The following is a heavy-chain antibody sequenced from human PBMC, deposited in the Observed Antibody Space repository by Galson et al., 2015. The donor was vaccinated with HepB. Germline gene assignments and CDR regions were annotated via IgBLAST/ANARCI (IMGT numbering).Heavy chain of an antibody. CDR1: GYTFTSYA. D-gene: IGHD6-13*01. J-gene: IGHJ6*03. V-gene: IGHV1-3*01. Sequence: SVKVSCKASGYTFTSYAMHWVRQAPGQRLEWMGWINAGNGNTKYSQKFQGRVTITRDTSASTAYMELSSLRSEDTAVYYCARAIAAAGPYYYYMDVWGKGTTVTVSS. CDR2: INAGNGNT. CDR3: ARAIAAAGPYYYYMDV.